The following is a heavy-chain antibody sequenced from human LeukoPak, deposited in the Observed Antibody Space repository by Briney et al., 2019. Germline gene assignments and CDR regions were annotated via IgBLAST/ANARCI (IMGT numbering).Heavy chain of an antibody. V-gene: IGHV4-59*01. CDR2: VYYSGST. J-gene: IGHJ4*02. CDR1: GGSISNYY. CDR3: ARTRVPAAPNFDY. D-gene: IGHD2-2*01. Sequence: SETLSLTCTVSGGSISNYYWNWIRQPPGKGLEWIGYVYYSGSTNYNPSLESRGTISLDTSKNQFSLKLTSVTAADTAVYYCARTRVPAAPNFDYWGQGTLVTVSS.